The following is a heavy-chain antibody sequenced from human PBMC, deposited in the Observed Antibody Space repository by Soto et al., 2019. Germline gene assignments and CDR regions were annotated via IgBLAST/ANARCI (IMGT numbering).Heavy chain of an antibody. Sequence: QVQLVQSGAEVKKPGASVKVSCRASGYTFTSYVISWVRQAPGQGLEWMGWISAYNGNTNFAQKLQGRVTMTTDTSTSTDYMELRSLRSDDTAVYYCARVMATVAGPYGMDVWGQGTTVTVSS. CDR1: GYTFTSYV. V-gene: IGHV1-18*01. D-gene: IGHD6-19*01. J-gene: IGHJ6*02. CDR3: ARVMATVAGPYGMDV. CDR2: ISAYNGNT.